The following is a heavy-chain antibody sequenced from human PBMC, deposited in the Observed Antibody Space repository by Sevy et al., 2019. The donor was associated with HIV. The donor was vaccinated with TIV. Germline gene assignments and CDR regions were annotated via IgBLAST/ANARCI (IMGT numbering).Heavy chain of an antibody. J-gene: IGHJ3*02. CDR1: GYSISSGYY. CDR2: IYHSGST. V-gene: IGHV4-38-2*01. CDR3: ARRXITGPXXXAFXX. D-gene: IGHD1-20*01. Sequence: SENLSLTCAVXGYSISSGYYWGWIRQPPGKGLEWIGSIYHSGSTYYNPSLKSRVTISVDTSKNQFSLKLSSVTAADTAVYYXARRXITGPXXXAFXXXXXXIMVTVSS.